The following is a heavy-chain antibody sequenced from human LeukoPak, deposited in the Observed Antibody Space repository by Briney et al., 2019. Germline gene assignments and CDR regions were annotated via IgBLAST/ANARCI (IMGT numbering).Heavy chain of an antibody. CDR3: ARPDYGGYFDY. V-gene: IGHV4-59*08. CDR2: IYYSGST. CDR1: GGSISSYY. Sequence: SETLSLTCTVSGGSISSYYWSWIRQPPGKGLEWIGYIYYSGSTNYNPSLKSRVTISVDTSKNQFSLKLSSVTAADTAVYYCARPDYGGYFDYWGQGTLVTVSS. D-gene: IGHD4-23*01. J-gene: IGHJ4*02.